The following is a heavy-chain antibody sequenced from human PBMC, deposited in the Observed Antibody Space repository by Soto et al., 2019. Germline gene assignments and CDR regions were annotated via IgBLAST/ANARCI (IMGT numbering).Heavy chain of an antibody. CDR3: ARRGDDFDS. V-gene: IGHV3-7*01. CDR2: IKEDGSET. CDR1: GFIFNSYW. Sequence: EVQLVESGGGLVQPGGSLRVSCTASGFIFNSYWMSWVRQAPGKGLEWVANIKEDGSETYYVDSVKGRFIISRDNAKNSLYLQMHSLRAEDTAVYYCARRGDDFDSWGQGTQVTVAS. D-gene: IGHD4-17*01. J-gene: IGHJ4*02.